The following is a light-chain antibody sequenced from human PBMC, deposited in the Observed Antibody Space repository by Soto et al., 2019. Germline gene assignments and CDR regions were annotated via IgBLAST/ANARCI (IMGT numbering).Light chain of an antibody. J-gene: IGKJ1*01. CDR3: QQYNNWPPDRT. CDR1: QSVGSN. V-gene: IGKV3-15*01. CDR2: CAS. Sequence: EIVMTQSPATLSVSPGERATLSCRASQSVGSNLAWYQQRPGQAPRLLIYCASTRATGVPARFSGSGSGTEFTLTISSLKSEDFGIYFCQQYNNWPPDRTFGQGTKVEIK.